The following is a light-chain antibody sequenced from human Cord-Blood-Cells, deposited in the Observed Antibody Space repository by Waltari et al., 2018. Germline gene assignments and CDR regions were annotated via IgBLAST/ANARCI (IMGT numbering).Light chain of an antibody. J-gene: IGLJ2*01. CDR2: GNG. V-gene: IGLV1-40*01. CDR3: QSYDSSLSGSV. Sequence: QSVLTQPPSVSGAPGQRVTIPCTGSSSTIGAGYDVHWYQQLPGTAPKLLIYGNGNRPSGVPDRFSGSKSGTSASLAITGLQAEEEADYYCQSYDSSLSGSVFGGGTKLTVL. CDR1: SSTIGAGYD.